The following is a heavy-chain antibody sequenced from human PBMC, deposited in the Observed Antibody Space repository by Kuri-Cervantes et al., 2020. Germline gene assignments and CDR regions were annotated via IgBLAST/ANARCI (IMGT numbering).Heavy chain of an antibody. J-gene: IGHJ4*02. CDR3: AHRGYYYDSSGYYPSEY. CDR2: IYWNDDE. CDR1: GFSLTTSGVA. Sequence: SGPTLVKPTQTLTLTCTFSGFSLTTSGVAVGWIRQPPGKALDWLALIYWNDDERYSPSLMGSLTITKDTSKNQVVLTMTNMDPVDTATYYCAHRGYYYDSSGYYPSEYWGQGTLVTVSS. V-gene: IGHV2-5*01. D-gene: IGHD3-22*01.